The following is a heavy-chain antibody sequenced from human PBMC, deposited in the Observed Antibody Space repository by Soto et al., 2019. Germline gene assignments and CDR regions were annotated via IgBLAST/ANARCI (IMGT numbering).Heavy chain of an antibody. J-gene: IGHJ6*03. V-gene: IGHV3-21*01. CDR2: ISSSSSYI. CDR1: GFTFSSYS. Sequence: EVQLVESGGGLVKPGGSLRLSCAASGFTFSSYSMNWVRQAPGKGLEWVSSISSSSSYIYYADSVKGRFTISRDNAKNSLYLQMNRLRDEDKAVYYCARDLGGYCSSTSCYALGYYYYYMDVWGKGTTVTVSS. CDR3: ARDLGGYCSSTSCYALGYYYYYMDV. D-gene: IGHD2-2*01.